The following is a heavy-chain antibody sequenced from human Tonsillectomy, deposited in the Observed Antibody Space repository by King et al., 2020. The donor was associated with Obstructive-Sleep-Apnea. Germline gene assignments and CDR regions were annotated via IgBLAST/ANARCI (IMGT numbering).Heavy chain of an antibody. CDR2: ISYDGSNK. V-gene: IGHV3-30*04. Sequence: VQLVESGGGGVQPGRSLRLSCVISGLTFSSYTIHWVRQAPGKGLEWVAVISYDGSNKYYADSVKGRFTISRDNSKNTLYLQMSSLRAEDTAVYFCPILKVDENYYFYSGLDVWAKGPRSPSP. J-gene: IGHJ6*02. CDR1: GLTFSSYT. CDR3: PILKVDENYYFYSGLDV.